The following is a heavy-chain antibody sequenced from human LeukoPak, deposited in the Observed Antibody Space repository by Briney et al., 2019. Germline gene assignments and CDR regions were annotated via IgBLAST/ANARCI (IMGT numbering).Heavy chain of an antibody. CDR1: GYTFINYG. CDR3: ARCEYSAGWLLPHFDY. V-gene: IGHV1-18*01. Sequence: ASVKVSCKASGYTFINYGISWVRQAPGQGLEWLGWISAYNGNTDYAQNFQGTITMTTNTSTSTAYMELRSLRSDDTAVYYCARCEYSAGWLLPHFDYWAREPWSPSPQ. D-gene: IGHD6-19*01. J-gene: IGHJ4*02. CDR2: ISAYNGNT.